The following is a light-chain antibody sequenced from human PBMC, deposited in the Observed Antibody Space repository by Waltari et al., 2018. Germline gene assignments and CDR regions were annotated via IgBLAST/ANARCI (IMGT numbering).Light chain of an antibody. CDR3: AAWDDSLNGV. CDR1: STNIGTKT. CDR2: SNK. J-gene: IGLJ3*02. Sequence: QSVLTQPPSASGAPGQRVTISCFGSSTNIGTKTVTWYQQLPGTAPKLLIYSNKQRPAGVPDRFSGSKSGTSASLAISGLQSEDEADYYCAAWDDSLNGVFGGGTKLTVL. V-gene: IGLV1-44*01.